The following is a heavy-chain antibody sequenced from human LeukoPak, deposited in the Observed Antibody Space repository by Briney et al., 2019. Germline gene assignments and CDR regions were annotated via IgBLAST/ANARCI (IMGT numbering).Heavy chain of an antibody. D-gene: IGHD1-26*01. CDR1: GFTFGSYW. CDR3: ARGLVSGSYLGYYFDY. Sequence: GGSLRLSCAASGFTFGSYWMSWVRQAPGKGLEWVANIKQDGSEKYYVDSVKGRFTISRDNAKNALYLQMNSLRAEDTAVYYCARGLVSGSYLGYYFDYWGQGTLVTVSS. J-gene: IGHJ4*02. CDR2: IKQDGSEK. V-gene: IGHV3-7*01.